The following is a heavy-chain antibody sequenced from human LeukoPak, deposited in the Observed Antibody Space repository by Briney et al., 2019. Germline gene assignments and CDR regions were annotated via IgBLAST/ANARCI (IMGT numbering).Heavy chain of an antibody. J-gene: IGHJ3*02. CDR2: IYNSGNT. CDR1: GGSISSYH. CDR3: ACLSSNGRRAFDI. Sequence: PSETLSLTCTVSGGSISSYHWSWIRQPPGKGLEWVGYIYNSGNTNHNPSLKGRLTISVDTSKSQFSLKLSSVTAADTAVYYCACLSSNGRRAFDIWGQGTMVTVSS. V-gene: IGHV4-59*08. D-gene: IGHD2-8*01.